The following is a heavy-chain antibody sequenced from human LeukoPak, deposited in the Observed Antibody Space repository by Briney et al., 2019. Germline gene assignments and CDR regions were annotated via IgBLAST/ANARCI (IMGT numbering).Heavy chain of an antibody. D-gene: IGHD2-2*02. CDR3: AREPRYCSSTSCYNYYGMDV. J-gene: IGHJ6*02. Sequence: PSETLSLTCGVYGGSFSGYYWNWIRQPPGNGLEWIGEINHSGSTNYNPSLKSRVTISVDTSKNQFSLKLSSVTAADTAVYYCAREPRYCSSTSCYNYYGMDVWGQGTTVTVSS. CDR1: GGSFSGYY. CDR2: INHSGST. V-gene: IGHV4-34*01.